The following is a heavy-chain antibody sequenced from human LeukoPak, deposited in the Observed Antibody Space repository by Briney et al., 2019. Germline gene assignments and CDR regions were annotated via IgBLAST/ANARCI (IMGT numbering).Heavy chain of an antibody. V-gene: IGHV4-59*08. CDR2: IYYSGST. CDR3: ARLTAGRYYYGMDV. CDR1: GGSISSYY. Sequence: SETLSLTCTVSGGSISSYYWSWIRQPPGNGLEWIGYIYYSGSTNYNPSLKSRVTISVDTSKNQFSLKLSSVTAADTAVYYCARLTAGRYYYGMDVWGQGTTVTVSS. J-gene: IGHJ6*02. D-gene: IGHD6-13*01.